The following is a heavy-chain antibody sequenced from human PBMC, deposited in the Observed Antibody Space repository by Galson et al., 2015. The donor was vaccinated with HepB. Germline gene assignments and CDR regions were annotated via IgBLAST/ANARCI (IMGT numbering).Heavy chain of an antibody. CDR1: GYSFTSYW. Sequence: QSGAEVKKPGESLRISCKGSGYSFTSYWISWVRQMPGKGLEWMGRIDPSDSYTNYSPSFQGHVTISADKSISTAYLQWSSLKASDTAMYYCARRQEYSGSYFPAPKYGMDVWGQGTTVTVSS. CDR2: IDPSDSYT. V-gene: IGHV5-10-1*01. D-gene: IGHD1-26*01. J-gene: IGHJ6*02. CDR3: ARRQEYSGSYFPAPKYGMDV.